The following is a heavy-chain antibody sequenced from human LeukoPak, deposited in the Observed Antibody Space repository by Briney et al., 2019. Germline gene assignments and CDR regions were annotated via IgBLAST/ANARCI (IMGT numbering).Heavy chain of an antibody. CDR1: GGTFSSYA. Sequence: ASVKVSCKASGGTFSSYAISWVRQAPGQGLEWMGGIIPIFGTANYAQKFQGRVTITADESTSTAYMELSSLRSEDTAVYYCARDYDSSGYGSYFDYWGQGTLVTVSS. CDR2: IIPIFGTA. CDR3: ARDYDSSGYGSYFDY. V-gene: IGHV1-69*13. D-gene: IGHD3-22*01. J-gene: IGHJ4*02.